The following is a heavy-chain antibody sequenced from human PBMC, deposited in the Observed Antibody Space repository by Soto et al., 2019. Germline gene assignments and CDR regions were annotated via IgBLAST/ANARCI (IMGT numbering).Heavy chain of an antibody. CDR3: ARGLWNYDASRFDY. J-gene: IGHJ4*02. D-gene: IGHD1-7*01. V-gene: IGHV1-18*01. Sequence: LQGRVTMTTDTSTSTAYMELRSLRSDDTAVYYCARGLWNYDASRFDYWGQGTLVTVSS.